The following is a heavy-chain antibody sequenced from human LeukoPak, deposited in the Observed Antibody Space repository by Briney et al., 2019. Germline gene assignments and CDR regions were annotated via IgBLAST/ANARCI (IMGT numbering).Heavy chain of an antibody. Sequence: SVTLSLTCTVSGYSISRGYYWGWIRQPPGKGLEWIGSIYPSGSTFYNPSLKSRVTISVDTSKNQFSLKLSSVTAADTAVYYCATTYYYGSGSSPYWGQGTLVTVSS. CDR1: GYSISRGYY. CDR2: IYPSGST. CDR3: ATTYYYGSGSSPY. V-gene: IGHV4-38-2*02. D-gene: IGHD3-10*01. J-gene: IGHJ4*02.